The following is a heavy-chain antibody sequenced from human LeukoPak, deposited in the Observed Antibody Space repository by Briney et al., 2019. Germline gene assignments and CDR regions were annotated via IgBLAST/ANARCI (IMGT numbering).Heavy chain of an antibody. CDR3: ANLDCSSTSCSDY. D-gene: IGHD2-2*01. CDR1: GFTFNNYG. J-gene: IGHJ4*02. V-gene: IGHV3-48*01. Sequence: GGSLRLSCADSGFTFNNYGINWVRQAPGNGLEWVSYISSSSIIYYSDSVKGRFTISRDNPRNSVSLQMNNLRAEDTAVYYCANLDCSSTSCSDYWGQGTLVTVSS. CDR2: ISSSSII.